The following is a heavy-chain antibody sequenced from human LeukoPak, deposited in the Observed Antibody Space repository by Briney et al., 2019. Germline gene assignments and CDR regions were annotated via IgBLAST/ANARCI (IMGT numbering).Heavy chain of an antibody. CDR3: ARLIPVYYFDY. CDR1: GYTFTGYY. J-gene: IGHJ4*02. CDR2: INPNSGDT. D-gene: IGHD2-8*01. V-gene: IGHV1-2*02. Sequence: ASVKVSCKASGYTFTGYYIHWVRQAPGQGLEWMGLINPNSGDTKYAQKFQGRVTMTRDTSISTAYMELSRLRSDDTAVYYCARLIPVYYFDYWGQGTLVTVSS.